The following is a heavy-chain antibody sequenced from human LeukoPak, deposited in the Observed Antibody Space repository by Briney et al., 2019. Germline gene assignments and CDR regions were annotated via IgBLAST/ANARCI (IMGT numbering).Heavy chain of an antibody. Sequence: SETLSLTCAVYGGSFSDYYWSWIRQPPGKGLEWIGEINHSGSTNYNPSLKSRVTISVDTSKNQFSLKLSSVTAADTAAYYCARRGRYSSGSNWFDPWGQGTLVTVSS. CDR3: ARRGRYSSGSNWFDP. V-gene: IGHV4-34*01. CDR1: GGSFSDYY. D-gene: IGHD6-19*01. J-gene: IGHJ5*02. CDR2: INHSGST.